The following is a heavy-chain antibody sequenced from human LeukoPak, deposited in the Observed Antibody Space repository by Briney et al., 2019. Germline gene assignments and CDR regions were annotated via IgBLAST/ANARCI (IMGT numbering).Heavy chain of an antibody. Sequence: SETLSLTCAVYGGSFSGYYWSWIRQPPGKGLEWIGEINHSGSTNYNPSLKSRVTISVDTSKNQFSLKLSSVTAADTAVYYCARGHGVRNYVNSDYWGQGTLVTVSS. CDR1: GGSFSGYY. V-gene: IGHV4-34*01. CDR3: ARGHGVRNYVNSDY. D-gene: IGHD4-11*01. CDR2: INHSGST. J-gene: IGHJ4*02.